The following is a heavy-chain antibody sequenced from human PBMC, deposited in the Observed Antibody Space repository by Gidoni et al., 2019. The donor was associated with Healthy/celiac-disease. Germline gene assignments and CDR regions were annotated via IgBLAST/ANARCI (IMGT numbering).Heavy chain of an antibody. Sequence: EVQLLVSGGGLVQPGGSLRLSCAASGFPFSSYAMSWVRQVPGKGLEWVSAISGSGGSTYSADSVKGRFTISRDNSKNTQYLQMNSLRAENTAVYYCAKDASMVAEEYFDYWGQGTLVTVSS. CDR1: GFPFSSYA. D-gene: IGHD5-12*01. V-gene: IGHV3-23*01. CDR3: AKDASMVAEEYFDY. J-gene: IGHJ4*02. CDR2: ISGSGGST.